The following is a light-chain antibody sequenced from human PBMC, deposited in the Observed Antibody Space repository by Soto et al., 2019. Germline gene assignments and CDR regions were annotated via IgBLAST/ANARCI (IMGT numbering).Light chain of an antibody. J-gene: IGKJ5*01. Sequence: DIQMTQSPSAMSASVGDRVTISCRASQDIGNHLAWFQQKPGKVPQRLIYAASSLQTGVSSRFSGSGSVTDFTLTINSLQPEDFATYYCLKHDSFPPTFGQGTRLEIK. V-gene: IGKV1-17*03. CDR2: AAS. CDR3: LKHDSFPPT. CDR1: QDIGNH.